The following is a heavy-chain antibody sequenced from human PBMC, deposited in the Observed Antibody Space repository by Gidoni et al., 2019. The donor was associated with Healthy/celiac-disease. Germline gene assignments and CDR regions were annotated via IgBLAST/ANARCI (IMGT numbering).Heavy chain of an antibody. V-gene: IGHV4-34*01. Sequence: QVQLQQWGAGLLKPSETLSLTCAVYGGSFSGYYWSWIRQPPGKGLEWIGEINHSGSTNYNPSLKSRVTISVDTSKNQFSLKLSSVTAADTAVYYCARDGARFGELSFDYWGQGTLVTVSS. J-gene: IGHJ4*02. D-gene: IGHD3-10*01. CDR3: ARDGARFGELSFDY. CDR1: GGSFSGYY. CDR2: INHSGST.